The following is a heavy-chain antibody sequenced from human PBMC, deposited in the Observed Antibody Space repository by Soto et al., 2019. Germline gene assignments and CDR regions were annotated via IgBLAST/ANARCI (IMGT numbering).Heavy chain of an antibody. CDR1: GFTISSNW. D-gene: IGHD2-2*01. J-gene: IGHJ4*02. CDR2: IRQDGSEK. Sequence: GSLRLSCVGSGFTISSNWMTWVRQAPGKGLEWVGNIRQDGSEKNYVDSVKGRFTISRDNAKNSLYLQMNSLRAEDTAVYYCAREIVVARGASYFDYWGPGTLVTVSS. CDR3: AREIVVARGASYFDY. V-gene: IGHV3-7*01.